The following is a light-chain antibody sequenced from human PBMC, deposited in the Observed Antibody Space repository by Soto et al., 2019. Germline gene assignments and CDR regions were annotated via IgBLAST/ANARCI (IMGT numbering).Light chain of an antibody. V-gene: IGKV1-5*03. CDR2: KAS. J-gene: IGKJ1*01. CDR1: QTISPW. Sequence: DIQMTQSPSTLSASVGDRVTITCRASQTISPWLAWYQQKPGKAPKVLIYKASTLQSGVPSRSSGSGSGTEFALTISSLQPDDFATYYCQQYSTYSRTFGPGTKVEMK. CDR3: QQYSTYSRT.